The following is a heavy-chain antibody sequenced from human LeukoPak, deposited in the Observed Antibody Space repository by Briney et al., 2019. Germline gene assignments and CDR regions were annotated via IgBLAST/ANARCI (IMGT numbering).Heavy chain of an antibody. CDR2: ISSTSTYI. V-gene: IGHV3-21*06. Sequence: GGSLRLSCAASGFTFRTYSMNWVRQAPGKGLEWVSSISSTSTYIYYADSMKGRFIISRDNARNSLYLEMNSLRAEDTAVYYCARGGITMVRGVSYFDYWGQGTLVTVSS. J-gene: IGHJ4*02. D-gene: IGHD3-10*01. CDR3: ARGGITMVRGVSYFDY. CDR1: GFTFRTYS.